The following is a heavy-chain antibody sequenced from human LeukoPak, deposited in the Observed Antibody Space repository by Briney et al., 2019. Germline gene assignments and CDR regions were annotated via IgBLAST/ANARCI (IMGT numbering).Heavy chain of an antibody. V-gene: IGHV4-59*01. CDR3: ARGFNWFDP. CDR1: GGSISSYY. CDR2: IYYSGNT. Sequence: SETLSLTCTVSGGSISSYYWTWIRQLPGKGLECIGYIYYSGNTNYNPSLKGRVTISVDMSKNQLSLKLSSVTAADTAVYYCARGFNWFDPWGQGTLVTVSS. J-gene: IGHJ5*02.